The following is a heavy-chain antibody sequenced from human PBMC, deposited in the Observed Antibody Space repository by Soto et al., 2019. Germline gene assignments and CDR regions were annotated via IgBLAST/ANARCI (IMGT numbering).Heavy chain of an antibody. J-gene: IGHJ6*02. CDR1: GYSFTSYW. D-gene: IGHD2-15*01. CDR2: IYPSDSDT. Sequence: GESLKISCKGSGYSFTSYWIGWVRQMPGKGLEWMGIIYPSDSDTRYSPSFQGQVTISADKSISTAYLQWSSLKASDTAMYYCARFKYCSGGSCYSWYYYYGMDVWGQGTTVTVSS. V-gene: IGHV5-51*01. CDR3: ARFKYCSGGSCYSWYYYYGMDV.